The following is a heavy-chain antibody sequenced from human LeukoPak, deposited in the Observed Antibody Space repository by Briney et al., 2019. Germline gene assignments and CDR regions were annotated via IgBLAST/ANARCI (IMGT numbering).Heavy chain of an antibody. J-gene: IGHJ4*02. Sequence: SETLSLTCTVSGGSISSYYWSWIRQPPGKGLEWIGYIYYSGSTNYNPSLKSRATISVDTSKNQFSLKLNSVTAADTAVYYCARAYCSRTTCYFDHWGPGTLVIVSS. CDR3: ARAYCSRTTCYFDH. V-gene: IGHV4-59*01. CDR1: GGSISSYY. D-gene: IGHD2-2*01. CDR2: IYYSGST.